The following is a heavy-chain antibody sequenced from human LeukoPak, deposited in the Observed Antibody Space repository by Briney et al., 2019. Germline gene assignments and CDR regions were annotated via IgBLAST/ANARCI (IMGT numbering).Heavy chain of an antibody. D-gene: IGHD3-10*01. CDR3: AKDRDRSYGSGSYYLDY. CDR2: IYSGGST. J-gene: IGHJ4*02. CDR1: GFTVSSNY. V-gene: IGHV3-53*01. Sequence: SGGSLRLSCAASGFTVSSNYMSWVRQAPGKGLEWVSLIYSGGSTYYADSVKGRFTISRDNSRNTLYLQMNSLRAEDTAVYYCAKDRDRSYGSGSYYLDYWGQGTLVTVSS.